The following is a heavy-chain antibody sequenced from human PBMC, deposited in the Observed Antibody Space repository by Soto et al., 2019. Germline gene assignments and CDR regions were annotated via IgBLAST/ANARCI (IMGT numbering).Heavy chain of an antibody. D-gene: IGHD5-18*01. J-gene: IGHJ4*02. CDR3: ARDPGYSYGYN. Sequence: ASVKVSCKASGYTFTSYDMHWVRQAPGQGLEWMGIINPSGSGTTYAQKFQGRVTMTRDTSTSTVYMELSGLRSEDTAVYYCARDPGYSYGYNWGQGTLVTVSS. CDR1: GYTFTSYD. CDR2: INPSGSGT. V-gene: IGHV1-46*01.